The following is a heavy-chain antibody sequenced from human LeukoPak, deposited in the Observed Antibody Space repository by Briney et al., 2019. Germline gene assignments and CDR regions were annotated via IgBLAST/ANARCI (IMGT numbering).Heavy chain of an antibody. V-gene: IGHV3-30*02. CDR2: IRYDGNNK. D-gene: IGHD2-15*01. J-gene: IGHJ6*03. Sequence: AGGSLRLSCVASGFTFNMYGMHWVRQAPGKGLEWVGIIRYDGNNKNNADSVKGRFTISRDNSKNTVYLQMNSLRPEDTAVYYCAKTFCSGGTCYPYNYYYMDVWGEGTAVTVSS. CDR3: AKTFCSGGTCYPYNYYYMDV. CDR1: GFTFNMYG.